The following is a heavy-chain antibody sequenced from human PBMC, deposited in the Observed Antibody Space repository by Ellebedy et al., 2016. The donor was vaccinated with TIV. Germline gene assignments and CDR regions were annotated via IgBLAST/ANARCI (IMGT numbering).Heavy chain of an antibody. CDR3: ARSTVAAGHY. CDR1: GGSISSYY. J-gene: IGHJ4*02. D-gene: IGHD6-19*01. CDR2: IYYSGST. Sequence: SETLSLXXTVSGGSISSYYWSWIRQPPGKGLEWIGYIYYSGSTNYNPSLKSRVTISVDTSKNQFSLKLSSVTAEDTAVYYCARSTVAAGHYWGQGTLVTVSS. V-gene: IGHV4-59*01.